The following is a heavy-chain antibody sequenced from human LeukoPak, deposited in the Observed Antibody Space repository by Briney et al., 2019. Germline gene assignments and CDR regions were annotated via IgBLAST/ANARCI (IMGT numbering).Heavy chain of an antibody. D-gene: IGHD6-19*01. V-gene: IGHV3-23*01. Sequence: GGTLRLSCAAAGVTFSIYGMTWVRQAPGKGLEWVSTISGSGFRTNYADSVKGRFTISRDNSKNTLYLQMNSLRDEDTAVYYCARGDSSGPDYYYYMDVWGKGTTVTISS. CDR2: ISGSGFRT. CDR3: ARGDSSGPDYYYYMDV. J-gene: IGHJ6*03. CDR1: GVTFSIYG.